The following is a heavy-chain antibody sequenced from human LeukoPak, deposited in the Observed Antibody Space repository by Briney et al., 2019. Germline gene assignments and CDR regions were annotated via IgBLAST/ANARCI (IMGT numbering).Heavy chain of an antibody. CDR1: GGSISSSSYY. Sequence: KASETLSLTCTVSGGSISSSSYYWGWIRQPPGKGLEWIGSIYYSGSTYYNPSLKSRVTISVDTSKNQFSLKLSSVTAADTAVYYCWVGYDSSGYYDDYWGQGTLVTVSS. J-gene: IGHJ4*02. CDR3: WVGYDSSGYYDDY. D-gene: IGHD3-22*01. V-gene: IGHV4-39*01. CDR2: IYYSGST.